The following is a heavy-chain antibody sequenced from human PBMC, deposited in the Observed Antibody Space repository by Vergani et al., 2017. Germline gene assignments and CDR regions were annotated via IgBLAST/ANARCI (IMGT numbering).Heavy chain of an antibody. CDR2: INPNSGGT. CDR3: ARPIVVVPAASRYYYYGMDV. D-gene: IGHD2-2*01. Sequence: QVQLVQSGAEVKKPGASVKVSCKASGYTFTGYYMHWVRQAPGQGLEWMGWINPNSGGTNYAQKFQGRVTMTRDTSISTAYMELGRLRSDDTAVYYCARPIVVVPAASRYYYYGMDVWGQGTTVTVSS. CDR1: GYTFTGYY. V-gene: IGHV1-2*02. J-gene: IGHJ6*02.